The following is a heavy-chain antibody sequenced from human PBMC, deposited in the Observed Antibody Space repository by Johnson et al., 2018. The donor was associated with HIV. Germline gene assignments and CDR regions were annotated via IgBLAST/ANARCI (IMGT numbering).Heavy chain of an antibody. CDR2: IRYDGSNK. CDR3: ARDGELGDAFDI. CDR1: GFTFSSYG. D-gene: IGHD7-27*01. V-gene: IGHV3-30*02. J-gene: IGHJ3*02. Sequence: QVQLVESGGGLVKPGGSLRLSCAASGFTFSSYGMHWVRQAPGKGLEWVAFIRYDGSNKYYADSVKGRFTISRDNSKNTLYLQMNSLRAEDTAVYYCARDGELGDAFDIWGQGTMVTVSS.